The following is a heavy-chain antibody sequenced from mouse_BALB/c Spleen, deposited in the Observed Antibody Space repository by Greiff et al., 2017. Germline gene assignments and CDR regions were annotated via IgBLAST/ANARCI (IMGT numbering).Heavy chain of an antibody. J-gene: IGHJ2*01. CDR3: ARDRRDYYGSQT. Sequence: EVKLVESGPGLVKPSQSLSLTCSVTGYSITSGYYWNWIRQFPGNKLEWMGYISYDGSNNYNPSLKNRISITRDTSKNQFFLKLNSVTTEDTATYYCARDRRDYYGSQTWGQGTTLTVSS. CDR2: ISYDGSN. D-gene: IGHD1-1*01. V-gene: IGHV3-6*02. CDR1: GYSITSGYY.